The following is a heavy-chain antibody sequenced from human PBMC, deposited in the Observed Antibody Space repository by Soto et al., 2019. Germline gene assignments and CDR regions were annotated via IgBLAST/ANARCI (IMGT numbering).Heavy chain of an antibody. CDR2: IRGSGGST. CDR1: GFTFSSYA. V-gene: IGHV3-23*01. Sequence: EVQLLESGGGLVQPGGSLRLSCAASGFTFSSYAMSWVRQAPGKRLEWVSAIRGSGGSTYYADSVKGRFTISRDNSKNTLYLQMNSLRAEDTAVYYCAKGRGYCSSTSCYVGSDYWGQGTLVTVSS. J-gene: IGHJ4*02. CDR3: AKGRGYCSSTSCYVGSDY. D-gene: IGHD2-2*01.